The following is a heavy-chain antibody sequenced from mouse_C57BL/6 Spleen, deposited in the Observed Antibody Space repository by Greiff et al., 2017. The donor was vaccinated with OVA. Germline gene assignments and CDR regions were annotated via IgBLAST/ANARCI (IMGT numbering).Heavy chain of an antibody. CDR1: GYAFSSSW. CDR3: ARKDYYYGSSYAMDY. Sequence: QVQLKQSGPELVKPGASVKISCKASGYAFSSSWMNWVKQRPGKGLEWIGRIYPGDGDTNYNGKFKGKATLTADNSSSTAYMQLSSLTSEDSAVYFCARKDYYYGSSYAMDYWGQGTSVTVSS. D-gene: IGHD1-1*01. J-gene: IGHJ4*01. V-gene: IGHV1-82*01. CDR2: IYPGDGDT.